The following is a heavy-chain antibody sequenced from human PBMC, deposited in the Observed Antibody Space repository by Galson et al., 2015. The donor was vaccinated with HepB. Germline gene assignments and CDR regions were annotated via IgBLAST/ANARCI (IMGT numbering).Heavy chain of an antibody. Sequence: SLRLSCAASGFTFSSYAMHWVRQAPGKGLEWVAVISYDGSNKYYADSVKGRFTISRDNSKNTLYLQMNSLRAEDTAVYYCARESMISCYFVCAFDIWGQGTMVTVSS. J-gene: IGHJ3*02. CDR1: GFTFSSYA. V-gene: IGHV3-30-3*01. CDR2: ISYDGSNK. D-gene: IGHD2-2*01. CDR3: ARESMISCYFVCAFDI.